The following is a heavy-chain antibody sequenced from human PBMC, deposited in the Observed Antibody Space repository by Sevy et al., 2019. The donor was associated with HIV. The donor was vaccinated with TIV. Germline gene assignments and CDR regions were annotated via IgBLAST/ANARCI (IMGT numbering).Heavy chain of an antibody. Sequence: QLGGSLRLSCAASGFTVSSNYMSWVRQAPGKGLEWVSVIYSGGSTYYADSVKGRFTISRDNSKNTLYLQMNSLRAEDTAVYYCARSPRLGEATDDAFDIWGQGTMVTVSS. CDR1: GFTVSSNY. V-gene: IGHV3-53*01. J-gene: IGHJ3*02. CDR3: ARSPRLGEATDDAFDI. D-gene: IGHD3-10*01. CDR2: IYSGGST.